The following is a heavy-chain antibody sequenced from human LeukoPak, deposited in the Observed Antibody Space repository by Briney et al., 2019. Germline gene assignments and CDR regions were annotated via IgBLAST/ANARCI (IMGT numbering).Heavy chain of an antibody. V-gene: IGHV3-23*01. D-gene: IGHD3-22*01. CDR3: AKYFYDSSGYYDAAPLDS. CDR2: ISDNAYTT. CDR1: GFTFSSYA. Sequence: GGSLRLSCAASGFTFSSYAMTWVRQAPGKGLEWVSSISDNAYTTYYADSVRGRFTISRDNSKNTLYLQMIGLRPEDTAVYSCAKYFYDSSGYYDAAPLDSWGKGTLVTVFS. J-gene: IGHJ4*02.